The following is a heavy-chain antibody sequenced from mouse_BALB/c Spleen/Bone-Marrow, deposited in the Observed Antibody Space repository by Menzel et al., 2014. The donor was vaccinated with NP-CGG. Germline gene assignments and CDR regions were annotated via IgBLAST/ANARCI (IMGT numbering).Heavy chain of an antibody. CDR3: AREQTRAMDH. CDR1: GYAFTGYN. V-gene: IGHV1S135*01. D-gene: IGHD3-1*01. J-gene: IGHJ4*01. Sequence: VQLQQSGPELVKPGASVKVSCKASGYAFTGYNMYWVKQRHGTSLEWIGYIDPYSGGTNYNQKFKGKATLTVDKSSTTASMHLNSLTSEDSAVYYCAREQTRAMDHWGQGTSVTVSS. CDR2: IDPYSGGT.